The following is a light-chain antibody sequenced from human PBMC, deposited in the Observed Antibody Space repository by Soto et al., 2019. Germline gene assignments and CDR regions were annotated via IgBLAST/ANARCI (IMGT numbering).Light chain of an antibody. CDR1: SSDVGTYNL. CDR3: CSYAPSRTLL. V-gene: IGLV2-23*01. J-gene: IGLJ2*01. Sequence: QSVLTQPASVSGSPGESITISCTGTSSDVGTYNLVTWYQQHPGRVPKLILYEGNKRPSGVSSRFSACKSGNTASLTISGLQAEDEADYFCCSYAPSRTLLFGGGTKVTVL. CDR2: EGN.